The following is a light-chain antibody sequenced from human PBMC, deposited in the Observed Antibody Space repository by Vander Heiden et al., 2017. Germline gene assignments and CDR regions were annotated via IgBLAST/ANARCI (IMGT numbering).Light chain of an antibody. CDR2: EVS. J-gene: IGKJ1*01. CDR1: QDISSY. CDR3: LQLNRYPWT. V-gene: IGKV1-9*01. Sequence: DTQLTQSPSFLSASVGDRVTITCRVSQDISSYFAWYQQKPGKAPKLLIYEVSTLQSGVPSRFSGGGSGTEFTLTISSLQPEDFATYYCLQLNRYPWTFGQGTKVEIK.